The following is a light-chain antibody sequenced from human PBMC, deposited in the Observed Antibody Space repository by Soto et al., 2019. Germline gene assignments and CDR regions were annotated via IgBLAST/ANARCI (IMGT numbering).Light chain of an antibody. CDR1: QSISSW. CDR3: QQYNSYSGLT. J-gene: IGKJ4*01. Sequence: DIQMTQSPSTLSASVGDRVTITCRASQSISSWLAWYQQKPGKAPKLLIYGASSLDSGVPSRFSGSGSGTEFTLTISSLQPDDFATYYCQQYNSYSGLTFGGGTKMEIK. CDR2: GAS. V-gene: IGKV1-5*03.